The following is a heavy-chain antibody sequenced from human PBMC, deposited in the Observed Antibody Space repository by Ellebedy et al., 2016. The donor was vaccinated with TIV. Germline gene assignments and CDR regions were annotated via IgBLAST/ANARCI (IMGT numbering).Heavy chain of an antibody. CDR2: IDWDDDK. Sequence: SGPTLVTPTQTLTLTCTFSGFLLSTSGMCVSWIRQPPGKALEWLARIDWDDDKYYSTSLKTRLTISKDTSKNQVVLTMTNMDPVDTATYYCARTCTIFGVVIEPQYGMDVWGQGTTVTVSS. J-gene: IGHJ6*02. D-gene: IGHD3-3*01. V-gene: IGHV2-70*11. CDR1: GFLLSTSGMC. CDR3: ARTCTIFGVVIEPQYGMDV.